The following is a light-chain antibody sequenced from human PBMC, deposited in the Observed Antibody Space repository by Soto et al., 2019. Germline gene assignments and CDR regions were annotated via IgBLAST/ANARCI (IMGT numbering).Light chain of an antibody. Sequence: EIVMTQSPATLSVSPGERVTLFCRASQSIYEKLAWYQQKPGQTPRLVIYDTSTRATGTPGSFSGSGSGTEFTLTISSLRSEDFAVYYCQQYNRWPLTFGGGTKVEIK. V-gene: IGKV3-15*01. CDR1: QSIYEK. J-gene: IGKJ4*01. CDR2: DTS. CDR3: QQYNRWPLT.